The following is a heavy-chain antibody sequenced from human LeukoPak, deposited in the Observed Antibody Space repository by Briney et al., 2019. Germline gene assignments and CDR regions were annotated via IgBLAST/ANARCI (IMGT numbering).Heavy chain of an antibody. Sequence: GGSLRLSCAASGFTFSDYYMSWIRQAPGKGLEWVSYISISGSTIYYADSVKGRFTISRDNAKNSLYLQLNSLRFEDTAVYYCARGHYDVLAASYKWTPDYWGQGTLVTVSS. CDR1: GFTFSDYY. J-gene: IGHJ4*02. V-gene: IGHV3-11*04. D-gene: IGHD3-9*01. CDR3: ARGHYDVLAASYKWTPDY. CDR2: ISISGSTI.